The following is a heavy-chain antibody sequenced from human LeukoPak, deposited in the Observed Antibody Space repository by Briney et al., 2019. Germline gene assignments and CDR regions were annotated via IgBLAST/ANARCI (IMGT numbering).Heavy chain of an antibody. J-gene: IGHJ4*02. CDR2: IYSGGST. CDR3: AGWLRLRSPFDY. Sequence: GGSLRLSCAASGFTVSSNYMSWVRQAPGKGLEWVSVIYSGGSTYYADSVKGRFTISRDNSKNTLYLQMNSLRAEDTAVYYCAGWLRLRSPFDYWGQGTLDTVSS. CDR1: GFTVSSNY. V-gene: IGHV3-66*01. D-gene: IGHD5-12*01.